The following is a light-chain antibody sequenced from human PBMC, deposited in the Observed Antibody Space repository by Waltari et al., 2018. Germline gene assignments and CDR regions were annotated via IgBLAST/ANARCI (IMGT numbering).Light chain of an antibody. J-gene: IGKJ1*01. CDR2: RAS. Sequence: EIVLTQSPGTASLSPGERVTLSCRASQSVGSSSLAWYQQKPGQAPRLVIYRASRRANGIPNRFSGSGSGTDFSLTISRLEPEDFAAYYCQQHGTLPATFGQGTKVEIK. CDR3: QQHGTLPAT. V-gene: IGKV3-20*01. CDR1: QSVGSSS.